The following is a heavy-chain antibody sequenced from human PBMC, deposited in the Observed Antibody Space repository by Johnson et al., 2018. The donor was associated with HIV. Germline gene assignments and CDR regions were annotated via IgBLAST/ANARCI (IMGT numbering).Heavy chain of an antibody. J-gene: IGHJ3*01. D-gene: IGHD6-19*01. V-gene: IGHV3-30*18. CDR3: AKGTSRGWADAFDV. Sequence: VQLVESGGGVVQPGGSLRLSCAASGFTFDNYGMSWVRHAPGKGLEWVAVISYDGSNKYYADSVKGRFTISRDNFKKTVHLQMNSLRAEDTAVYYCAKGTSRGWADAFDVWGQGTMVTVSS. CDR1: GFTFDNYG. CDR2: ISYDGSNK.